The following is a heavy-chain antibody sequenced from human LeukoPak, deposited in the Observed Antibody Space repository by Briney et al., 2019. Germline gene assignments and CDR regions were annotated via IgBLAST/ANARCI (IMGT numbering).Heavy chain of an antibody. J-gene: IGHJ3*02. V-gene: IGHV3-30*02. CDR1: GFIFSSYG. CDR3: AKHSAAFDAFDI. Sequence: GGSLRLSCAASGFIFSSYGMHWVRQAPGKGLEWVTFIRYDGTKKYYADSVKGRFTISRDNSKNTLYLQMNSLRAEDTAVYYCAKHSAAFDAFDIWGQGTMVTVSS. D-gene: IGHD6-25*01. CDR2: IRYDGTKK.